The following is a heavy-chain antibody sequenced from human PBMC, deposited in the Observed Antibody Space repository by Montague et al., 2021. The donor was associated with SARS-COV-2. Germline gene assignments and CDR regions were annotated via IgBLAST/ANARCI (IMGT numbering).Heavy chain of an antibody. CDR3: ARAYSGSYWGAFDI. CDR1: GFTFSSYA. V-gene: IGHV3-30*04. D-gene: IGHD1-26*01. CDR2: ISYDGSNK. Sequence: SLRLSCAASGFTFSSYAMHWVRQAPGKGLEWVAVISYDGSNKYYVDSVKGRFTISRDNSKNTLYLQMNSLRAEDTAVYYCARAYSGSYWGAFDIWGQGTMVTVSS. J-gene: IGHJ3*02.